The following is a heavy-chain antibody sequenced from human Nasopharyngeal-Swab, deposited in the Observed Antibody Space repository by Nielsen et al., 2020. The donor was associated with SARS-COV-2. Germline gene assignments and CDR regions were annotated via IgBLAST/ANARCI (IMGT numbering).Heavy chain of an antibody. Sequence: GGSLRLSCAASGVTFSSYTIHWVRQAPGKGLEWVAVISHNGKNKYYADSVKGRFTISRENAKSSLYLQMNIVRAEDTGVYYCARARGINLGLGVVGDMDVWGKGTTVTVSS. CDR3: ARARGINLGLGVVGDMDV. J-gene: IGHJ6*03. CDR1: GVTFSSYT. CDR2: ISHNGKNK. D-gene: IGHD3-3*01. V-gene: IGHV3-30*14.